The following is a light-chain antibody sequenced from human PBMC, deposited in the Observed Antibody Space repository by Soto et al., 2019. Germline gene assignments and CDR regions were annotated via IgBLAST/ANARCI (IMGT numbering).Light chain of an antibody. CDR2: WAS. Sequence: DIVMTQSPDSLAVSLGERATINCKSSQSVLYSSNNKNYLAWYQQKPGQPPKLLIYWASTRESGVPDRFSGSGSGTDFNLTISSLQAEDVAVYYCQQYDSTPFTFGPGTKVDIK. CDR3: QQYDSTPFT. J-gene: IGKJ3*01. V-gene: IGKV4-1*01. CDR1: QSVLYSSNNKNY.